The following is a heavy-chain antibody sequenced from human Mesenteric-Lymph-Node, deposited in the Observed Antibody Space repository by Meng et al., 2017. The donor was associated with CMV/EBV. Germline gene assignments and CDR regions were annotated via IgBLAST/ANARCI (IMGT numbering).Heavy chain of an antibody. CDR3: AKGWNYDFWSGYSLFDY. CDR1: GFIFSAYG. CDR2: VRYDGSNK. D-gene: IGHD3-3*01. Sequence: GESLKISCAASGFIFSAYGMHWVRQAPGKGLEWVAYVRYDGSNKYYVDSVKGRFTISRDNSKDTLYLQLNSLRGEDTALYYCAKGWNYDFWSGYSLFDYWGQGTLVTVSS. V-gene: IGHV3-30*02. J-gene: IGHJ4*02.